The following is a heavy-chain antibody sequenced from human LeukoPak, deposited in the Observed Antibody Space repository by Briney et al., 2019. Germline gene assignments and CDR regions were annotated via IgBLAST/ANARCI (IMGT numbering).Heavy chain of an antibody. D-gene: IGHD3-16*01. V-gene: IGHV4-39*07. J-gene: IGHJ6*03. CDR1: GGSIIISSYY. Sequence: SETLSLTCTFAGGSIIISSYYWGWIRQPPGKWLEWIGSIYYSGSIYQNPSLKCRVNISVETSKTQFSLKLSCVTCAERAVYFCARLYCWCAYNYYYYMDGWGKGTTVTVSS. CDR3: ARLYCWCAYNYYYYMDG. CDR2: IYYSGSI.